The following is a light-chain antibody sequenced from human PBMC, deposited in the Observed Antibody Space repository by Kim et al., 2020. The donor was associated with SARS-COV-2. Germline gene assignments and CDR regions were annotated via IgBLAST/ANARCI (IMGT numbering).Light chain of an antibody. J-gene: IGKJ1*01. CDR3: QQHSAYPRT. Sequence: AYVGDSVTITCRAGQDISNRLAWFQQRPGKAPRSLIYSASTLQSGVPSKFSGSGSGTTFSLTITGLQPEDVATYYCQQHSAYPRTFGQGTKVDIK. V-gene: IGKV1-16*02. CDR2: SAS. CDR1: QDISNR.